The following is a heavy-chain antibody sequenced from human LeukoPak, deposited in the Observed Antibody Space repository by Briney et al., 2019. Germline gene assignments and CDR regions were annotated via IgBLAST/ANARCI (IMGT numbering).Heavy chain of an antibody. CDR3: ATATVTTYYYYGMDA. Sequence: GGSLRLSCAASGFTFSSYSMNWVRQAPGKGLEWVSSISSSSSYIYYVDSVKGRFTISRDNAKNSLYLQMNSLRAEDTAVYYCATATVTTYYYYGMDAWGQGTTVTVSS. J-gene: IGHJ6*02. D-gene: IGHD4-17*01. CDR1: GFTFSSYS. V-gene: IGHV3-21*01. CDR2: ISSSSSYI.